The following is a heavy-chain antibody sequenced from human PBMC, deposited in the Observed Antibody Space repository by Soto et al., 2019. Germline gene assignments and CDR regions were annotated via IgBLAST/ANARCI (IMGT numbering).Heavy chain of an antibody. D-gene: IGHD2-21*01. J-gene: IGHJ4*02. CDR2: IWYDGNNK. CDR3: ARGLHSLFDY. CDR1: GLPFRSYG. V-gene: IGHV3-33*01. Sequence: GGSLRLSCASSGLPFRSYGMHWVRQAPGKGLERVAVIWYDGNNKYYADSVKGRFTISRDNSNNTLYVQMTSLRAEDTAVYYCARGLHSLFDYWGQGTLVTVSS.